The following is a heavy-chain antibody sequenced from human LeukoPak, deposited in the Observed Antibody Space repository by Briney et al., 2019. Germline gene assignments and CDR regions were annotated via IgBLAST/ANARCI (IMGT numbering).Heavy chain of an antibody. CDR3: ARDQKGASCYDK. Sequence: SETLSLTCTVSGGSISSYYWSWIRQSPEKGLEWIGYIYYSGGTSYNPSLKSRVTISVDTAKNQFSLKLSSVTAADTAVYYCARDQKGASCYDKWGQGTLVTVSS. J-gene: IGHJ4*02. CDR1: GGSISSYY. D-gene: IGHD2-2*01. V-gene: IGHV4-59*01. CDR2: IYYSGGT.